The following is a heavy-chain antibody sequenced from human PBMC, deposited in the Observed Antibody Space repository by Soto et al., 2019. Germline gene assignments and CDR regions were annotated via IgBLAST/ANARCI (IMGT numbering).Heavy chain of an antibody. D-gene: IGHD2-15*01. V-gene: IGHV3-15*01. CDR1: GFTFSNAW. CDR3: TTDPLVVLAATRVFDY. J-gene: IGHJ4*02. Sequence: EVQLVESGGGLVKPGGSLRLSCAASGFTFSNAWMSWVRQAPGKGLEWVGRIKSKTDGGTTDYAAPVKGRFTISRDDSNNTLYLQMNSLKTADTAVYYCTTDPLVVLAATRVFDYWGQGTLVTVSS. CDR2: IKSKTDGGTT.